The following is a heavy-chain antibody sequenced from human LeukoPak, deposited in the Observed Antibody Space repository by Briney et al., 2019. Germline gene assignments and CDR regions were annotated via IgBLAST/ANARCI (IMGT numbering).Heavy chain of an antibody. CDR1: GGSISSGSYY. V-gene: IGHV4-61*02. CDR2: IYTSGST. Sequence: PSETLSLTCTVSGGSISSGSYYWSWIRQPAGKGLEWIVRIYTSGSTNYNPSLKSRVTISVDTSKNQFSLKLSSVTAADTAVYYCARDFSGSHGAAFDIWGQGTMVTVSS. CDR3: ARDFSGSHGAAFDI. D-gene: IGHD1-26*01. J-gene: IGHJ3*02.